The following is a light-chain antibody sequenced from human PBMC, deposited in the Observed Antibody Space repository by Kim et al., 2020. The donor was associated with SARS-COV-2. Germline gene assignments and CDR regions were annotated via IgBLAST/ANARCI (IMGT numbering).Light chain of an antibody. CDR2: GAS. CDR3: QQYNNWPPLT. Sequence: SPGERATLSCRASQSVSSNLAWYQQKPGQAPRLLIYGASTRATGIPARFSGSGSGTEFTLTISSLQSEDFAFYYCQQYNNWPPLTFGGGTKVDIK. J-gene: IGKJ4*01. CDR1: QSVSSN. V-gene: IGKV3-15*01.